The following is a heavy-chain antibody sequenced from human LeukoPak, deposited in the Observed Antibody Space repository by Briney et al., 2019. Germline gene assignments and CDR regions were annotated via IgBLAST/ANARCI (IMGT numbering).Heavy chain of an antibody. CDR3: AREGSDWNHFDY. V-gene: IGHV4-30-2*01. CDR1: GGSISSGGYS. Sequence: PSQTLSLTCAVSGGSISSGGYSWSWIRQPPGKGLEWIGYIYHSGSTYYNPSLKSRVTISVDRSKNQFSLKLSSVTAADTAVYYCAREGSDWNHFDYWGQGTLVTVSS. CDR2: IYHSGST. J-gene: IGHJ4*02. D-gene: IGHD1-1*01.